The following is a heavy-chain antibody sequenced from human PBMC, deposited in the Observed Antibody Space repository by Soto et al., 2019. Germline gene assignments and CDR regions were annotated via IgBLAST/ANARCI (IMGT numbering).Heavy chain of an antibody. V-gene: IGHV1-24*01. CDR2: FDPEEGKM. CDR3: ATDLGVALAPLSILYFQQ. CDR1: GYSLNELC. Sequence: RASVEVSCKVSGYSLNELCMHWVRQPPGKGLEWIGGFDPEEGKMIYAQNFQGRVTMTEDTSTDTAYMELNSLTSEDTAIYYCATDLGVALAPLSILYFQQWGQGTVVTVSS. D-gene: IGHD3-10*01. J-gene: IGHJ1*01.